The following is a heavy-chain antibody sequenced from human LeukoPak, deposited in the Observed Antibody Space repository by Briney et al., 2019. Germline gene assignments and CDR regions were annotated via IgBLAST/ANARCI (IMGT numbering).Heavy chain of an antibody. CDR3: AREGDTAMVTFFY. J-gene: IGHJ4*02. V-gene: IGHV3-74*01. CDR1: GFTFSSYW. CDR2: INSDGSST. Sequence: PGGSLRLSCAASGFTFSSYWMHWVRQAPGKGLVWVSRINSDGSSTSYADSVKGRFTISRDNAKNTLYLQMNSLRAEDTAVYYCAREGDTAMVTFFYWGQGTLVTVSS. D-gene: IGHD5-18*01.